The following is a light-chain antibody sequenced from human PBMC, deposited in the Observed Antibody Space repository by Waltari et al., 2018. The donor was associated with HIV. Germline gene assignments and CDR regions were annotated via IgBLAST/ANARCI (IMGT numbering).Light chain of an antibody. CDR1: DSGRKR. Sequence: SYMLTQSPSVSVAPGKTAAIPCGGNDSGRKRVHWYQHKSGQAPVLIIYDDDDRPSGIPERFSGSNSANTATLTITRVEAGDEADYFCQVWDFRSDEVIFGGGTKMTVL. CDR2: DDD. V-gene: IGLV3-21*04. J-gene: IGLJ2*01. CDR3: QVWDFRSDEVI.